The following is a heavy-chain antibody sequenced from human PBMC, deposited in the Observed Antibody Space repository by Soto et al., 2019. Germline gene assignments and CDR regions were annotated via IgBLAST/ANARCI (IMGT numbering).Heavy chain of an antibody. D-gene: IGHD2-2*01. V-gene: IGHV3-64*01. CDR2: ISSNGGST. CDR1: GFTFSNYA. Sequence: EVQLVESGGGLVQPGGSLRLSCVASGFTFSNYAMHWVRQAPGKGLEYVSAISSNGGSTYYANSVKGRFTISRDNSKNTLYLQMGSLRAEDMAVYYCARGGPYQLLSDFDYWGQGTLVTVSS. CDR3: ARGGPYQLLSDFDY. J-gene: IGHJ4*02.